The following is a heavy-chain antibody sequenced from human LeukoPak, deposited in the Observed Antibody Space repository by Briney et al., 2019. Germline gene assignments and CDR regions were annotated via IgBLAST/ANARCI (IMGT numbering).Heavy chain of an antibody. J-gene: IGHJ6*03. V-gene: IGHV1-18*01. CDR3: ARGPQRDYYYYYMDV. D-gene: IGHD6-25*01. Sequence: ASVKVSCKASGYTFTTYGITWVRQAPGQGLEWMGWISAYNGNTNYAQKPQGRVTMTTDTSTSTAYMELRGLRSDDTAVYYCARGPQRDYYYYYMDVWGKGTTVTVSS. CDR2: ISAYNGNT. CDR1: GYTFTTYG.